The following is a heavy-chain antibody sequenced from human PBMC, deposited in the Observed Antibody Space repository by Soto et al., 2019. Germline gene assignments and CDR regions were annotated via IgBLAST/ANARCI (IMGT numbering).Heavy chain of an antibody. J-gene: IGHJ3*02. CDR2: ISGSGDST. CDR3: AKDAYYDSSSAFDI. Sequence: PGGCVRLCCAEGKLIDSGDAMTLVRKAPGKGLEWVSGISGSGDSTYYADSVKGRFTISRDNSKNTLYLQMNSLRAEDTAVYYCAKDAYYDSSSAFDIWGQGTMVTVSS. CDR1: KLIDSGDA. V-gene: IGHV3-23*01. D-gene: IGHD3-22*01.